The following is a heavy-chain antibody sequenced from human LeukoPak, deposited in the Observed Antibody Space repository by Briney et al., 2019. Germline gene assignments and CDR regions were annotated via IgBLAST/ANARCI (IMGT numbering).Heavy chain of an antibody. Sequence: GGSLRLSCAASGFTFSSYWMHWVRQAPGKGLVWVSRINSDGSSTSYADSVKGRFTISRDNAKNTLYLQMNSLRAEDTAAYFCAKRGVVIRVILVGFHKEAYYFDSWGQGALVTVSS. V-gene: IGHV3-74*01. CDR2: INSDGSST. J-gene: IGHJ4*02. CDR3: AKRGVVIRVILVGFHKEAYYFDS. CDR1: GFTFSSYW. D-gene: IGHD3-22*01.